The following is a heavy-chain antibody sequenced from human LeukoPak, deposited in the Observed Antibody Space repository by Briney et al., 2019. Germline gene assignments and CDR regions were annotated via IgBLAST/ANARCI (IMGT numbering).Heavy chain of an antibody. D-gene: IGHD3-10*01. CDR1: GFTFSSYA. Sequence: GGSLRLSCAASGFTFSSYAMSWVRQAPGKGLEWVSAISGSGGSTYYADSVKGRFTISRDNSKNTLYLQMNSLRAEDRAVYYCAKERGYYGSGSYYEDYWGQGTLVTVSS. J-gene: IGHJ4*02. V-gene: IGHV3-23*01. CDR2: ISGSGGST. CDR3: AKERGYYGSGSYYEDY.